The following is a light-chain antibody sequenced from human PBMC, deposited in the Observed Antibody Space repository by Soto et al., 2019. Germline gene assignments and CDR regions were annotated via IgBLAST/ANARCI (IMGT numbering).Light chain of an antibody. CDR2: LDSDGSH. CDR1: SGHSSDA. Sequence: QLVLTQSPSASASLGASVKLTCSLSSGHSSDAIAWHQKQPEKGARYLMKLDSDGSHTTGDAIPARFAGSSSGAERYLTISSLQADDEADYYCQTGGTGIHVVFGGGTKLTVL. V-gene: IGLV4-69*01. J-gene: IGLJ2*01. CDR3: QTGGTGIHVV.